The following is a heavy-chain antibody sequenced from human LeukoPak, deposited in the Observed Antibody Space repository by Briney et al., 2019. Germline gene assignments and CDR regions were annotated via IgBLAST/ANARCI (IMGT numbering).Heavy chain of an antibody. D-gene: IGHD2-2*01. V-gene: IGHV3-33*01. CDR1: GFIFSTYG. CDR3: AQSRYCSSTSCYGFLDY. CDR2: IWYDGSNK. J-gene: IGHJ4*02. Sequence: GRSLRLSCAASGFIFSTYGMHWVRQAPGKGLEWVAVIWYDGSNKQYADSVKGRFTISRDNSKNTLYLQMNSLRAEDTAVYYCAQSRYCSSTSCYGFLDYWGQGTLVTVSS.